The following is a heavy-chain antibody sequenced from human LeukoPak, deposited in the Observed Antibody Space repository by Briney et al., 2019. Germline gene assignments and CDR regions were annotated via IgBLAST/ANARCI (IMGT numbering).Heavy chain of an antibody. CDR2: IGTASDT. CDR3: VRPHSGGGIFYYALGY. J-gene: IGHJ4*02. V-gene: IGHV3-13*01. Sequence: GGSLRLSCAASGFTFSSFDMHWVRQPTGQGLEWVSTIGTASDTYYPGSVEGRFTISRDNSKNTLYLQMNSLRTDDTAVYYCVRPHSGGGIFYYALGYWGQGSLVTVSS. D-gene: IGHD2-8*02. CDR1: GFTFSSFD.